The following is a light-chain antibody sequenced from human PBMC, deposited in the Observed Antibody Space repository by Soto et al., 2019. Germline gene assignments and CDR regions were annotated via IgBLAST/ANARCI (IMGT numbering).Light chain of an antibody. V-gene: IGKV1-5*01. Sequence: DIQMTQSPSTLSASVGDRVTITCRASQSIRPWLAWYQQKPGKATNLLIYDVSSLESGVSSRFSGSGSGTAFSLSISSLQPDDFATNYCYQYNSYSLFSGGTKVDIK. J-gene: IGKJ4*01. CDR2: DVS. CDR3: YQYNSYSL. CDR1: QSIRPW.